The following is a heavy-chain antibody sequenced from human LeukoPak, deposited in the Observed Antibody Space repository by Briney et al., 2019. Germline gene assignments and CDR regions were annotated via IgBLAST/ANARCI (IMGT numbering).Heavy chain of an antibody. Sequence: GGSLRLSCAASGFTFSSSWMHWVRQGPGKGLVWVARMNADGRTINYADSVKGRFTISRDNAKNTLYLQMNSLRTEDAAVYYCARAGNYYFGLWGRGTQVTVSS. CDR1: GFTFSSSW. J-gene: IGHJ2*01. CDR3: ARAGNYYFGL. CDR2: MNADGRTI. V-gene: IGHV3-74*01. D-gene: IGHD1-7*01.